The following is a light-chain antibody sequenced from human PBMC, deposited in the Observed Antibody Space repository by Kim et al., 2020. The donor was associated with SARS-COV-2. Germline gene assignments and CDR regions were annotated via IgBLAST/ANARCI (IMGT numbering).Light chain of an antibody. CDR1: QGVTNY. V-gene: IGKV1-27*01. CDR2: AAS. CDR3: QNYNGAPWT. Sequence: ASVGDRGTITCRASQGVTNYLAWYQQKPGKVPGLLIYAASTLQSGVPSRFSGSGSGTDFTLTISSLQPEDVATYYCQNYNGAPWTFGQGTKVDIK. J-gene: IGKJ1*01.